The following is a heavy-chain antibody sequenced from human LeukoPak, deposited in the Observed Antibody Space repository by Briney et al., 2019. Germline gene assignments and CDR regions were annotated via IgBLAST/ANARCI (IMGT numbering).Heavy chain of an antibody. CDR2: IYHSGST. V-gene: IGHV4-38-2*02. D-gene: IGHD2-2*01. J-gene: IGHJ4*02. CDR3: ASERVPAAIDY. CDR1: CYSISSGYY. Sequence: SETLSLTCTVSCYSISSGYYWGWIRQPPGKGLEWIGSIYHSGSTYYNPSLKSRVTVSVDTSKNQFSLKLSSVNAADAVMYYCASERVPAAIDYWGQGTLLTVSS.